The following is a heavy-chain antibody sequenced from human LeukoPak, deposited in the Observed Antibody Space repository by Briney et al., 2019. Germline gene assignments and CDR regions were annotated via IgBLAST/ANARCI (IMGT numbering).Heavy chain of an antibody. CDR1: GFTFGTYD. D-gene: IGHD3/OR15-3a*01. Sequence: PGGSLRLSCAASGFTFGTYDMSWVRQPPGKGLEWVSTLACLDSSCTEYYSDSVKGRFSTSRDKSRSTLSLQLNSLRVEDTAMYYCVRDSEGSFDSWGQGTLVTVSS. CDR3: VRDSEGSFDS. J-gene: IGHJ4*02. V-gene: IGHV3-23*01. CDR2: CLDSSCTE.